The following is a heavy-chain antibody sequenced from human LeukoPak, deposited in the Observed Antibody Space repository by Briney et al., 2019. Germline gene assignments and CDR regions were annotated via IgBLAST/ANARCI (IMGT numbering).Heavy chain of an antibody. CDR1: GLIFSSYG. Sequence: GGSLRLSCAAAGLIFSSYGMHWVRQAPGKGLEWVAFIRYDGSNKYYADSVKGRFTISRDNSKNRLDLQMNSLRAEDTAVYYCAKDLRSYSRSSKTPAKGGVGPDYWGQGTLVTVSS. CDR3: AKDLRSYSRSSKTPAKGGVGPDY. J-gene: IGHJ4*02. D-gene: IGHD6-6*01. CDR2: IRYDGSNK. V-gene: IGHV3-30*02.